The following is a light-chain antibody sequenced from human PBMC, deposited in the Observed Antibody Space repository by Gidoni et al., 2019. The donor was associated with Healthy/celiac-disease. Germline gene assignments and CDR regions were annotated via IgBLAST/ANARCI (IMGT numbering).Light chain of an antibody. Sequence: QSALTQPAYVSGSPGQSITISCTGTSSDVGSYNLVSWYQQHPGKAPKLMIYEGSKRPSGVSNRFSGSKSGNTASLTISGLQAEDEADYYCCSYAGSSTFGVVFGGGTKLTVL. CDR2: EGS. J-gene: IGLJ2*01. V-gene: IGLV2-23*03. CDR3: CSYAGSSTFGVV. CDR1: SSDVGSYNL.